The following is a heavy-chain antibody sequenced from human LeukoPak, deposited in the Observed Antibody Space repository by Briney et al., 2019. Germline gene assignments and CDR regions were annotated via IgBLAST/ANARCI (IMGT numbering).Heavy chain of an antibody. CDR2: ITPFNGNT. V-gene: IGHV1-45*02. CDR3: AAELDDDILTGYSQP. D-gene: IGHD3-9*01. J-gene: IGHJ5*02. CDR1: GYTFTYRY. Sequence: SVKVSCKASGYTFTYRYLHWVRQAPGQALEWMGWITPFNGNTNYAQRFQERVTITRDMSTSTAYMELSSLRSEDTAVYYCAAELDDDILTGYSQPWGQGTLVTVSS.